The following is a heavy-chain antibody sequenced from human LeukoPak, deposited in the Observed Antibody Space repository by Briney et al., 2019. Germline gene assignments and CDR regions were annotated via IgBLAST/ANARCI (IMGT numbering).Heavy chain of an antibody. Sequence: GASVKVSRKASGYTFTGYYMRWVRQAPGQGLEWMGWINPNSGGTNYAQKFQGRVTMTRDTSISTAYMELSRLRSDDTAVYYCAGSDYDFWSGYLGIWGQGTMVTVSS. D-gene: IGHD3-3*01. V-gene: IGHV1-2*02. CDR1: GYTFTGYY. CDR2: INPNSGGT. CDR3: AGSDYDFWSGYLGI. J-gene: IGHJ3*02.